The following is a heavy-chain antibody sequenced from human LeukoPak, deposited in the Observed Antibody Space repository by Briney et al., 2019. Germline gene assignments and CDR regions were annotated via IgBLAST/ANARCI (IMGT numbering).Heavy chain of an antibody. CDR1: GFTFSTYW. D-gene: IGHD3-3*02. Sequence: GRSLRLSCAASGFTFSTYWMTWVRQAPGKGLEWVANIKLDGSDKYYVDSLKGRFTISRDNAKNSLYLQMNSLRAEDTAVYYCARDQLARYPATFDSWGQGTVVTVSS. CDR3: ARDQLARYPATFDS. J-gene: IGHJ4*02. CDR2: IKLDGSDK. V-gene: IGHV3-7*01.